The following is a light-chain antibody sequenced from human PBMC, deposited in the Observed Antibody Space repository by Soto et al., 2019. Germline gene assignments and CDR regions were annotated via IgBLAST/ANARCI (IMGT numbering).Light chain of an antibody. Sequence: DIVLTQSPGTLSLSPGERATLSCRASQTIGSSHLAWYQQKPGQAPRVLIFAASSRATGIPDRFSGSGSGTDFTLTISRLEPEDFAVYYCQQYGGSPRTFGQGTKVDIK. CDR3: QQYGGSPRT. V-gene: IGKV3-20*01. CDR1: QTIGSSH. CDR2: AAS. J-gene: IGKJ1*01.